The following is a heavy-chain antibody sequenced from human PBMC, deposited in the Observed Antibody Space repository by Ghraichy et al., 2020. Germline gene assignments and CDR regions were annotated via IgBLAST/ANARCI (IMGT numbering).Heavy chain of an antibody. CDR3: TRDFHEGCYFGS. V-gene: IGHV6-1*01. Sequence: SETLSLTCAISGDSVSNNTTSWSWIRQSPSRGLEWLGRTFYRSKWFTNYAVSLESRLTIDPDTSKNQLSLHLNSVTPADTAVYYCTRDFHEGCYFGSWGQGTLVTVSS. J-gene: IGHJ4*02. CDR1: GDSVSNNTTS. D-gene: IGHD1-1*01. CDR2: TFYRSKWFT.